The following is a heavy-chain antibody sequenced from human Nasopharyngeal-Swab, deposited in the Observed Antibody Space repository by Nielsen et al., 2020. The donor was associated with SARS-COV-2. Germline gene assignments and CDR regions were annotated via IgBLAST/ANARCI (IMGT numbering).Heavy chain of an antibody. D-gene: IGHD5-18*01. CDR3: ARGQLWLDY. CDR1: GGSISSGSYY. Sequence: SETLSLTCTVSGGSISSGSYYWSWIRQPAGKGLEWIGRIYTDGTTNYNPSLKSRVTISVDTSKNQFSLKLSSVTAADTAVYYCARGQLWLDYWGQGTLVTVSS. CDR2: IYTDGTT. V-gene: IGHV4-61*02. J-gene: IGHJ4*02.